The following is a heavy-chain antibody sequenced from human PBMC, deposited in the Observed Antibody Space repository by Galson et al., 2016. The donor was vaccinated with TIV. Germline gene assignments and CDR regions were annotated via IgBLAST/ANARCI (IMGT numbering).Heavy chain of an antibody. J-gene: IGHJ4*02. CDR2: INVYNGNT. Sequence: SVKVSCKAFGYTFTSYTMHWVRQAPGQRLEWMGWINVYNGNTRCSQKFRDRVTITRDTSATTAYMETYMELSSLKSEDTAVYYCVRARVKHFDFWGQGTLVTVSS. CDR1: GYTFTSYT. CDR3: VRARVKHFDF. V-gene: IGHV1-3*01.